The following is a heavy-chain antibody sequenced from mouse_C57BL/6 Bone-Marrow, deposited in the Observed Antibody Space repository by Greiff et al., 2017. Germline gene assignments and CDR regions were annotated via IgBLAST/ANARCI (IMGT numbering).Heavy chain of an antibody. CDR2: IRNKANNHAT. CDR1: GFTFSDAW. D-gene: IGHD2-1*01. Sequence: EVKLVESGGGLVQPGGSMKLSCAASGFTFSDAWMDWVRQSPEKGLEWVAEIRNKANNHATYYAESVKGRFTISRDASKSSVYLQMNSLRAEDTGIYYCTDLYYGNLYYAMDYWGQGTSVTVSS. CDR3: TDLYYGNLYYAMDY. V-gene: IGHV6-6*01. J-gene: IGHJ4*01.